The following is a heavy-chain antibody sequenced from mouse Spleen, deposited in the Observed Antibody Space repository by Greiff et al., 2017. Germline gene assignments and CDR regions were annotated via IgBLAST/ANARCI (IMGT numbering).Heavy chain of an antibody. CDR2: IYPGDGDT. CDR3: ARPTVVAGFDY. V-gene: IGHV1-80*01. Sequence: QVQLQQSGAELVKPGASVKISCKASGYAFRSYWMNWVKQRPGKGLEWIGQIYPGDGDTNYNGKFKGKATLTADKSSSTAYMQLSSLTSEDSAVYFCARPTVVAGFDYWGQGTTLTVSS. J-gene: IGHJ2*01. CDR1: GYAFRSYW. D-gene: IGHD1-1*01.